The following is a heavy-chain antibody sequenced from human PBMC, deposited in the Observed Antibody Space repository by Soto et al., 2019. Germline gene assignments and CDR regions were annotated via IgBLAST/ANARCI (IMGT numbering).Heavy chain of an antibody. CDR1: GYTFTGYY. CDR3: ASDKSSHSGWPVFGDV. Sequence: ASVKVSCKASGYTFTGYYMHWVRQAPGQGLEWMGWINPNSGGTNYAQKLQGRVTMTRDTSASTAYMELRSLRSDDTAVYYCASDKSSHSGWPVFGDVWGQGTTVTVSS. J-gene: IGHJ6*02. CDR2: INPNSGGT. V-gene: IGHV1-2*02. D-gene: IGHD3-3*01.